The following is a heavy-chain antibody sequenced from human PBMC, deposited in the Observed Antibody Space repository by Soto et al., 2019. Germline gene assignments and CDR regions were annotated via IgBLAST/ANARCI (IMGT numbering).Heavy chain of an antibody. J-gene: IGHJ4*02. Sequence: SETLSLTCAVSGGSISSGGYSWSWIRQPPGKGLEWIGYIYHSGSTYYNPSLKSRVTISVDTSKNQFSLKLNSVTAADTAVYYCERGGCPSIAYWGQGTLVTVSS. CDR2: IYHSGST. CDR1: GGSISSGGYS. CDR3: ERGGCPSIAY. D-gene: IGHD2-21*01. V-gene: IGHV4-30-2*01.